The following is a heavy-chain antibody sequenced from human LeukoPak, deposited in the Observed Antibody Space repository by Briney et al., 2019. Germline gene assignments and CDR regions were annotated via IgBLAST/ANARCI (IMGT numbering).Heavy chain of an antibody. CDR1: GYSISSDYF. CDR3: ARGLWIQLWFL. V-gene: IGHV4-38-2*01. Sequence: PETLSLTCVVSGYSISSDYFWGWIRQPPGKGLEWIGTISHSGTTFYKPSLKTRITISLDTSKNQFSLKLSSVTAADTAVYYCARGLWIQLWFLWGQGTLVTVSS. J-gene: IGHJ4*02. D-gene: IGHD5-18*01. CDR2: ISHSGTT.